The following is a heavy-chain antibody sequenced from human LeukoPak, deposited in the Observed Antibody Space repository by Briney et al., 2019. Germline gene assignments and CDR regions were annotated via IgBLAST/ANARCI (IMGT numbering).Heavy chain of an antibody. CDR2: INPNSGGT. J-gene: IGHJ4*02. D-gene: IGHD6-19*01. V-gene: IGHV1-2*06. CDR3: ARVGIAVADGFDY. CDR1: GYTFTGYY. Sequence: ASVKVSCKASGYTFTGYYMHWVRQAPGQGLEWMGRINPNSGGTNYAQKFQGRVTMTRDTSISTAYMELSSLRSEDTAVYYCARVGIAVADGFDYWGQGTLVTVSS.